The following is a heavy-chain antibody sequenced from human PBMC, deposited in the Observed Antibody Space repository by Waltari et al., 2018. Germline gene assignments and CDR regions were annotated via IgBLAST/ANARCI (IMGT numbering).Heavy chain of an antibody. Sequence: QVHLVESGGGVVQPGRSLRLSCAASGFTFSSYAMHWVRQAPGKGLDGGGVISYDGSNKYDEYAVKGLFTISRDNAKNTLYLQMNSLRAEDTAVYYGARDYSSTGTLGYWGQGTLVTVSS. V-gene: IGHV3-30*04. CDR1: GFTFSSYA. D-gene: IGHD1-1*01. CDR3: ARDYSSTGTLGY. CDR2: ISYDGSNK. J-gene: IGHJ4*02.